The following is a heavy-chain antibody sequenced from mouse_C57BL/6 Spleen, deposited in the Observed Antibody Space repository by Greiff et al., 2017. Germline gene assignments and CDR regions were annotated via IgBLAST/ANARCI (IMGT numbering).Heavy chain of an antibody. D-gene: IGHD3-2*02. J-gene: IGHJ3*01. CDR1: GYTFTSYW. V-gene: IGHV1-69*01. CDR2: LDPSDSYT. CDR3: ARTAQATGFAY. Sequence: QVQLQQPGAELVMPGASVKLSCKASGYTFTSYWMHWVQQRPGHGLEWIGELDPSDSYTNYNQKFKDKSTLTVDKSSSTAYMQLSSLTSEDSAVYYGARTAQATGFAYWGQGTLVTVSA.